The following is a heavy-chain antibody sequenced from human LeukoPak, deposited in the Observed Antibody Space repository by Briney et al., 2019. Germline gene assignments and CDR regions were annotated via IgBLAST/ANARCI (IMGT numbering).Heavy chain of an antibody. Sequence: SETLSLTCAVYGVSFSGYYWSWIRQPPGKGLEWIGEINHSGSTNYNPSLKSRVTISVDTSKNQFSLKLSSVTAADTAVYYCARAGWELRNAFDIWGQGTMVTVSS. D-gene: IGHD1-26*01. CDR3: ARAGWELRNAFDI. CDR1: GVSFSGYY. V-gene: IGHV4-34*01. CDR2: INHSGST. J-gene: IGHJ3*02.